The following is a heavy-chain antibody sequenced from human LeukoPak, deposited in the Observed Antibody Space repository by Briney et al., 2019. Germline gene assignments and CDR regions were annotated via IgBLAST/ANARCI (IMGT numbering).Heavy chain of an antibody. V-gene: IGHV3-20*04. CDR2: INWNGGST. D-gene: IGHD3-10*01. CDR1: GFTFDDYG. CDR3: ARVSSKTMVRAIITKKNYYYYYMDV. J-gene: IGHJ6*03. Sequence: GGSLRLSCAASGFTFDDYGMSWVRQAPGKGLEWVSGINWNGGSTGYADSVKGRFTISRDNAKNSLYLQMNSLRAEDTAVYYCARVSSKTMVRAIITKKNYYYYYMDVWGKGTTVTISS.